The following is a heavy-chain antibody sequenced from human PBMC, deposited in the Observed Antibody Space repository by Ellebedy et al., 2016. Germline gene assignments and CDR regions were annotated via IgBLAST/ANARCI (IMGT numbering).Heavy chain of an antibody. D-gene: IGHD1-26*01. CDR3: ARDKYSGSYLIPGYFDL. CDR1: GFTFSSYS. J-gene: IGHJ2*01. V-gene: IGHV3-21*04. Sequence: GESLKISXAASGFTFSSYSMNWVRQAPGKGLEWVSSISSSSSYIYYADSVKGRFTISRDNAKNSLYLQMNSLRAEDTALYYCARDKYSGSYLIPGYFDLWGRGTLVTVSS. CDR2: ISSSSSYI.